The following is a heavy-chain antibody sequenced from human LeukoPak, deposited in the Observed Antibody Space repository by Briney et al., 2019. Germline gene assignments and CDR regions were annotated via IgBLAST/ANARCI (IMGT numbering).Heavy chain of an antibody. V-gene: IGHV1-18*01. Sequence: GESLKISCKASGYTFTSYGINWVRQAPGQGLEWMGWISAYNGNTNYAQKLQDRVTMTTDTSTSTAYMELRSLRSDDTAIYYCARMMSIPVAGHRPLFDYWGQGTLVTVSS. CDR3: ARMMSIPVAGHRPLFDY. J-gene: IGHJ4*02. D-gene: IGHD6-19*01. CDR1: GYTFTSYG. CDR2: ISAYNGNT.